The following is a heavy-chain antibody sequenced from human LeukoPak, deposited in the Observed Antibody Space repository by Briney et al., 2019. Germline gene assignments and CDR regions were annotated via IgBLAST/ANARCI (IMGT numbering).Heavy chain of an antibody. J-gene: IGHJ4*02. CDR1: GFTFIGYA. Sequence: TGGSLRLSCAASGFTFIGYAMSWVRQAPGKGLEWVSAISGGGGSTYYADSVKGRFTISRDNSKNTLYLQINSLRAEDTAVYYCAKEGALARRSNVDYWGQGSVVIVSS. CDR3: AKEGALARRSNVDY. V-gene: IGHV3-23*01. CDR2: ISGGGGST.